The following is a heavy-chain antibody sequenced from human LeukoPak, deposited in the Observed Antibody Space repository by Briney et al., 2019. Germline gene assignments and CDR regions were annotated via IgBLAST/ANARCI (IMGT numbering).Heavy chain of an antibody. Sequence: GGSLRLSCAASGFTFSSYSMNWVRQAPGKRLEWVSSISSSSSYIYYADSVKGRFTISRDNAKNSLYLQMNSLRAEDTAVYYCAREDYGDSNAFDIWGQGTMVTVSS. CDR1: GFTFSSYS. CDR2: ISSSSSYI. D-gene: IGHD4-17*01. V-gene: IGHV3-21*01. J-gene: IGHJ3*02. CDR3: AREDYGDSNAFDI.